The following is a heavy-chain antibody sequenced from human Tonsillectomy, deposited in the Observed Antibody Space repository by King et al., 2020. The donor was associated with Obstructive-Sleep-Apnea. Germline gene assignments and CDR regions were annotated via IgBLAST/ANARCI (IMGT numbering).Heavy chain of an antibody. CDR3: AGNPVTMIVVAHKYFDY. V-gene: IGHV3-48*04. CDR1: GFTFSSYS. CDR2: ISGSSSNI. Sequence: DVQLVESGGGLVQPGGSLRLSCAASGFTFSSYSMNWVRQAPGKGREWVSYISGSSSNIYYADSVKCRFTISRDNAKNSMYLQMNSLRAEDTAGYYWAGNPVTMIVVAHKYFDYWGQGTLVTVSS. D-gene: IGHD3-22*01. J-gene: IGHJ4*02.